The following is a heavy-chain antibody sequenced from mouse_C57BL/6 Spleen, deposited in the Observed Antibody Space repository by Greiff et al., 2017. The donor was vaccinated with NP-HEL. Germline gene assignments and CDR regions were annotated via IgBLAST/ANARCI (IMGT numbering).Heavy chain of an antibody. Sequence: EVQLLESGAGLVKPGGSLKLSCAASGFTFSSYAMSWVRQTPEKSLEWVAYISSGGGYTNYADTVKGRFTISRDNARNTLYLQLSSLKSEDTAMYYCTRDYYGSKRAMDYWGQGTSVTVSS. D-gene: IGHD1-1*01. J-gene: IGHJ4*01. V-gene: IGHV5-9-1*02. CDR2: ISSGGGYT. CDR3: TRDYYGSKRAMDY. CDR1: GFTFSSYA.